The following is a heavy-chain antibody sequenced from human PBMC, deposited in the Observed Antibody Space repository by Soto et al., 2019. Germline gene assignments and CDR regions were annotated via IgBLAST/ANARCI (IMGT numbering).Heavy chain of an antibody. D-gene: IGHD6-6*01. J-gene: IGHJ5*02. CDR2: IIPIFGTA. Sequence: SVKVSCKASGGTFSSYAISWVRQAPGQGLEWMGGIIPIFGTANYAQKFQGRVTITADESTSTAYMELSSLRSEDTAVYYCARGLAARYWFDPWGQGTLVTVSS. CDR3: ARGLAARYWFDP. V-gene: IGHV1-69*13. CDR1: GGTFSSYA.